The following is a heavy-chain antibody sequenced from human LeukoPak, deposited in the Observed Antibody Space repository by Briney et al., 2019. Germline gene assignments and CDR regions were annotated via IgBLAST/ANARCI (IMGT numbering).Heavy chain of an antibody. CDR3: AKIGTPSDNSDS. J-gene: IGHJ4*02. Sequence: PGGSLRLSCAASGFTFTNYAMGWVRQAPGKGLQWVSSISYNGGSTFYADSVKGRFTVSRDNSKNTLYLQMNSLRAEDTAVYFCAKIGTPSDNSDSWGQGTLVTVSS. V-gene: IGHV3-23*01. CDR2: ISYNGGST. CDR1: GFTFTNYA.